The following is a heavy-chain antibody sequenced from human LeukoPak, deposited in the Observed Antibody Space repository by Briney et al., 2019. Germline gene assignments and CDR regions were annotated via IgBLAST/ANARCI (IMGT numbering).Heavy chain of an antibody. CDR1: GYSISNSYH. D-gene: IGHD3-3*01. J-gene: IGHJ4*02. V-gene: IGHV4-38-2*02. CDR3: AREPNYDFWRGYYTKVDYFDF. CDR2: IYHSGST. Sequence: PSETLSLTCTVSGYSISNSYHWAWIRQPPGKGLEWIGSIYHSGSTYYNPSLKSRVTISVDTSKNNFSLKLNSVTAGDTAVYFCAREPNYDFWRGYYTKVDYFDFWGQGTLVTVSS.